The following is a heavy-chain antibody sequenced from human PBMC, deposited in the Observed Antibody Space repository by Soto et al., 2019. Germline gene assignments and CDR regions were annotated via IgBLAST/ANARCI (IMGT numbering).Heavy chain of an antibody. CDR3: ARESEDLTSNFDY. V-gene: IGHV3-21*06. J-gene: IGHJ4*02. CDR2: ISSTTNYI. CDR1: GFTFTRYS. Sequence: GGSLRLSCAASGFTFTRYSMNWVRQAPGKGLEWVSSISSTTNYIYYGDSMKGRFTVSRDNAKNSLYLEMNSLRAEDTAVYYCARESEDLTSNFDYWGQGTLVTVT.